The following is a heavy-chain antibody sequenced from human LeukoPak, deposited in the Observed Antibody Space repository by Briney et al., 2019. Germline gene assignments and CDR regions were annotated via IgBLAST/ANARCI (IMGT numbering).Heavy chain of an antibody. CDR1: GFTFSGYW. CDR3: AREVSHWFFDV. J-gene: IGHJ2*01. CDR2: IKQDESET. Sequence: PGGSLRLSCAASGFTFSGYWMSWVRQAPGKGLEWVANIKQDESETYYVDSMKGRFTISRDNAKNSLFLQMDSLRAEDTAAYFCAREVSHWFFDVWGRGALVTVSS. V-gene: IGHV3-7*01.